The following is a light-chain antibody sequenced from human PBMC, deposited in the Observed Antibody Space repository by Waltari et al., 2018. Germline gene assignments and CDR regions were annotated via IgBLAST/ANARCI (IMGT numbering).Light chain of an antibody. CDR2: WAS. CDR1: QSIFYNSKNKNY. Sequence: DIVMTQSPDSLAVSLGERATINCKSSQSIFYNSKNKNYLAWDQQKPGQPPKLLIYWASTRESGVPDRFSGSGSGTDFSLTISSLQAEDVAVYYCQQYYNTPLTFGGGTKVEIK. V-gene: IGKV4-1*01. J-gene: IGKJ4*01. CDR3: QQYYNTPLT.